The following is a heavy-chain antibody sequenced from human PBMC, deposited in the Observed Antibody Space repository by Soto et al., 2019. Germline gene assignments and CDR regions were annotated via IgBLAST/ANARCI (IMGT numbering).Heavy chain of an antibody. Sequence: QVQLVQSGAEVKKPGSSVKVSCKASGGTFSTSDICWVRQAPGQGLEWMVGIIPLFGTANYAQKFQGRATSIADESTRTAYMELRRLRYEDTAVYYCAINEGTDGYKFAYWGQGTLVTVSA. V-gene: IGHV1-69*01. J-gene: IGHJ4*02. CDR3: AINEGTDGYKFAY. CDR1: GGTFSTSD. CDR2: IIPLFGTA. D-gene: IGHD5-12*01.